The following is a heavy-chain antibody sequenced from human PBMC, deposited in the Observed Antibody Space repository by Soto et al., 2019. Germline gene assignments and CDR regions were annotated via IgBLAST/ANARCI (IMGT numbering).Heavy chain of an antibody. CDR2: ISLTGGST. Sequence: EVQLLESGGGLVQPGGSLRLSCAASGFTFTNYAMSWVRQAAGKGLEWDSAISLTGGSTFYADSVKGRFTISRDNSRNTLYLQMNSLRAEDTALYYCAKVQTVPTKSRYYYAMHGWGQGTTVTVSS. V-gene: IGHV3-23*01. CDR3: AKVQTVPTKSRYYYAMHG. J-gene: IGHJ6*02. CDR1: GFTFTNYA. D-gene: IGHD4-17*01.